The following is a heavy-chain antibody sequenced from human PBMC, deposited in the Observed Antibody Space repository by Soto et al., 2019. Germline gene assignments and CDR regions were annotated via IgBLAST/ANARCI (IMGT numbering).Heavy chain of an antibody. D-gene: IGHD2-21*02. CDR2: IIQDGSGK. J-gene: IGHJ3*02. CDR3: ARAGASCGGDCYTDALDI. Sequence: EVQLVESGGGLVQPGGSLRLSCAASGFTFSNYWMNWVRQAPGRGLEWVANIIQDGSGKYYVDSVKGRFTISRDNAQNSLYLQMNSLRAEDTALDYCARAGASCGGDCYTDALDIWGQGTMVTVSS. CDR1: GFTFSNYW. V-gene: IGHV3-7*01.